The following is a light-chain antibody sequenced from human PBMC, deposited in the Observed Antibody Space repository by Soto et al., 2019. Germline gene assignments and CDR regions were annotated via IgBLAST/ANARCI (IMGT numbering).Light chain of an antibody. V-gene: IGKV1-27*01. J-gene: IGKJ1*01. CDR3: QKYNKAPWI. Sequence: DIQVTQSPPSLSASVGDRVTITCRASRGIDNSLAWYQQIPGKAPKLLIYAASTLQSGVPSRFRGSGSGTSFTLTITTLQPEDVATYYCQKYNKAPWIFGQGTKVEV. CDR2: AAS. CDR1: RGIDNS.